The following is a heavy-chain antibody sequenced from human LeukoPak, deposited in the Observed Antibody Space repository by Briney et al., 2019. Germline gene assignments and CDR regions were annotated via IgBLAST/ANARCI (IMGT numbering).Heavy chain of an antibody. CDR1: GGTFSSYA. CDR3: ARAVRSNYYDSNYFDY. CDR2: IIPIFGTA. J-gene: IGHJ4*02. V-gene: IGHV1-69*13. D-gene: IGHD3-22*01. Sequence: GASVKVSCKSSGGTFSSYAISWVRQAPGQGLELMGGIIPIFGTANYAQKFQGRVTITADESTSTAYMELSSLRSEDTAVYYCARAVRSNYYDSNYFDYWGQGTLVTVSS.